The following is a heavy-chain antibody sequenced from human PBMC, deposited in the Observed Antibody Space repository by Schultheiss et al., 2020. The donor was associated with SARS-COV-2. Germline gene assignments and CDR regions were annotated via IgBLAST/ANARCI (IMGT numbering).Heavy chain of an antibody. D-gene: IGHD3-22*01. CDR1: GFTFSDYY. CDR2: IYTSGST. CDR3: ARERVGKYYYDSSVHYFDL. J-gene: IGHJ2*01. Sequence: GSLRLSCAASGFTFSDYYMSWIRQPAGKGLEWIGRIYTSGSTNYNPSLKSRVTMSVDTSKNQFSLKLSSVTAADTAVYYCARERVGKYYYDSSVHYFDLWGRGTLVTVSS. V-gene: IGHV4-4*07.